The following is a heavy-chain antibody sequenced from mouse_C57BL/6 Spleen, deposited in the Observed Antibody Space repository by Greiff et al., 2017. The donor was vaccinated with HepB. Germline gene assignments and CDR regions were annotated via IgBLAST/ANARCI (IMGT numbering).Heavy chain of an antibody. CDR2: ISSGGSYT. Sequence: EVKVVESGGDLVKPGGSLKLSCAASGFTFSSYGMSWVRQTPDKRLEWVATISSGGSYTYYPDSVKGRFTISRDNAKNTLYLQMSSLKSEDTAMYYCARQGYSNYDAMDYWGQGTSVTVSS. CDR1: GFTFSSYG. CDR3: ARQGYSNYDAMDY. V-gene: IGHV5-6*01. J-gene: IGHJ4*01. D-gene: IGHD2-5*01.